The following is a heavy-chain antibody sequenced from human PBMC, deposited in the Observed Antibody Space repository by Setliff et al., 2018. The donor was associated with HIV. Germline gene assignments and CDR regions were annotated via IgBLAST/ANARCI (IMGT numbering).Heavy chain of an antibody. D-gene: IGHD5-12*01. J-gene: IGHJ5*02. CDR3: VTTDYSGYDSVWFDP. V-gene: IGHV4-38-2*02. Sequence: SETLSLTCTVSGFSISSGYYWGWIRQPPGKGLEWIASTSHSGSTGYNPSLRSRVTISLDTSKNQVSLNMRSVTATDTGVYYCVTTDYSGYDSVWFDPWGQETLVTVSS. CDR1: GFSISSGYY. CDR2: TSHSGST.